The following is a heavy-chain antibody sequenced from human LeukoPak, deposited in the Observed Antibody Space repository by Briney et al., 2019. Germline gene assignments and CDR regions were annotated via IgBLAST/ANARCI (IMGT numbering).Heavy chain of an antibody. V-gene: IGHV1-2*02. Sequence: ASVKVSCKASGYTFTGYYMHWVRQAPGQGLEWMGWINPNSGGTNYAQKFQGRVTMTRDTSISTAYMELSRLRSDDTAVCYCARGPQLWLRGNWFDPWGQGTLVTVSS. J-gene: IGHJ5*02. CDR3: ARGPQLWLRGNWFDP. CDR1: GYTFTGYY. D-gene: IGHD5-18*01. CDR2: INPNSGGT.